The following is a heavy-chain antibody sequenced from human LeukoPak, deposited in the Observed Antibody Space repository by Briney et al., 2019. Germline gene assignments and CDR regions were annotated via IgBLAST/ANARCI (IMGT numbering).Heavy chain of an antibody. CDR1: GGSFSGYY. CDR2: INHSGST. Sequence: PSETLSLTCAVYGGSFSGYYWSWIRQPPGKGLEWIGEINHSGSTNYNPSLKSRVTMSVDTSENQFSLKLSSVTAADTAVYYCARVGYQLLYRYFDLWGRGTLVTVSS. D-gene: IGHD2-2*02. J-gene: IGHJ2*01. V-gene: IGHV4-34*01. CDR3: ARVGYQLLYRYFDL.